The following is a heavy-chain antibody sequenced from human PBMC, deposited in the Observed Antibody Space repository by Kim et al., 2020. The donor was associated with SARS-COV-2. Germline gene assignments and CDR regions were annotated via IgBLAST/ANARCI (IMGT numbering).Heavy chain of an antibody. V-gene: IGHV1-3*01. Sequence: TKYSQKFRGRVTITRDTTASTAYMERSSLRSEDTAVYYCARGSGWAFDYWGQGTLVTVAS. J-gene: IGHJ4*02. CDR2: T. D-gene: IGHD6-19*01. CDR3: ARGSGWAFDY.